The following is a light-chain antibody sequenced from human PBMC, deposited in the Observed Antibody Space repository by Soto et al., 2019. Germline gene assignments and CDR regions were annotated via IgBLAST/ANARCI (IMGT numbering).Light chain of an antibody. V-gene: IGKV1-5*01. J-gene: IGKJ1*01. CDR3: QQCYMGWT. CDR2: DAS. CDR1: QSIGRF. Sequence: DIQMTQSPSTLSASVGDRVTITCRASQSIGRFLAWYQHQPGKAPKLLIYDASTLESGVPARFSGTGSGTEFTFSITSLQPEDFGTYYCQQCYMGWTFGQGTNV.